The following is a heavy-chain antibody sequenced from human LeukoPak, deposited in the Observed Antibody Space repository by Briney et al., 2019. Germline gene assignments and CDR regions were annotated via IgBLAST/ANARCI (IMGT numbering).Heavy chain of an antibody. V-gene: IGHV4-38-2*02. D-gene: IGHD4-17*01. Sequence: PSETLSLTCTVSSYSISSGYYWGWIRPPPGKGLEWIGNIYHTGNTNYNPSLKSRVTISIDTSTNQFSLKLSSVTAADTAVYYCARAMRMTTVTTNYYYGMDVWGQGTTVTVSS. CDR3: ARAMRMTTVTTNYYYGMDV. CDR1: SYSISSGYY. J-gene: IGHJ6*02. CDR2: IYHTGNT.